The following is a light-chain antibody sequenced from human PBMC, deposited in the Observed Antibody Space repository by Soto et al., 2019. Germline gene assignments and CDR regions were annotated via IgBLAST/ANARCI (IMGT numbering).Light chain of an antibody. CDR2: KTS. CDR3: QQYKSSWLT. Sequence: DIQMTQSPSTLAASVGDRVTITCRASQSVSPWLAWYQQKPGKAPKLLIYKTSRLQSGVPSRFSGSGSGTDFTLNISSRQPDDFATYYCQQYKSSWLTFGGGTKVDIK. CDR1: QSVSPW. J-gene: IGKJ4*01. V-gene: IGKV1-5*03.